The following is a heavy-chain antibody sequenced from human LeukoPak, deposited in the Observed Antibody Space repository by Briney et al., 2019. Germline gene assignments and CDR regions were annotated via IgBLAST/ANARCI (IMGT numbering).Heavy chain of an antibody. J-gene: IGHJ5*02. D-gene: IGHD2-2*01. CDR2: ISAYNGNT. CDR1: GSTFTSYG. CDR3: ARDADTVRDRGYCSSTSCHGYWFDP. Sequence: ASVKVSCKACGSTFTSYGISWVRQAPGQGLEWMGWISAYNGNTNYAQKLQGRVTMTTDTSTSTAYMELRSLRSDDTAVYYCARDADTVRDRGYCSSTSCHGYWFDPWGHGTLVTVSS. V-gene: IGHV1-18*01.